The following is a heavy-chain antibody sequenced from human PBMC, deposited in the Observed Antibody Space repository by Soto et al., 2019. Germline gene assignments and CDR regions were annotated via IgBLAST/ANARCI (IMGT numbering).Heavy chain of an antibody. CDR2: TTYDASNK. Sequence: QVQLVESGGGVVQPGASLRLSCVGSGFTFRRYVIHWVRQAPGKGLEWVALTTYDASNKSYADSVKGRITISRDNCSDTVDLHMVSLRVADTALYYCTRWGTTGGLDVWGQGTLVSVSS. D-gene: IGHD3-16*01. CDR1: GFTFRRYV. J-gene: IGHJ4*02. CDR3: TRWGTTGGLDV. V-gene: IGHV3-30*04.